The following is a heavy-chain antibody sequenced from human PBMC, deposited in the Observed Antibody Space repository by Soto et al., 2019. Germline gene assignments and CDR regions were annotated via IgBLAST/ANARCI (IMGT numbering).Heavy chain of an antibody. CDR1: GYTFTCSG. Sequence: QVHQVQSGAEVKKPGASVKVSCKGSGYTFTCSGITWVRQATGQGLEGMGWISAHNGNTDYAQKLQGTVTVTSYTSTSTAYMELRSLISYDTAVYYCARGRYGDYWGQGALVTVSS. V-gene: IGHV1-18*01. D-gene: IGHD1-1*01. CDR2: ISAHNGNT. CDR3: ARGRYGDY. J-gene: IGHJ4*02.